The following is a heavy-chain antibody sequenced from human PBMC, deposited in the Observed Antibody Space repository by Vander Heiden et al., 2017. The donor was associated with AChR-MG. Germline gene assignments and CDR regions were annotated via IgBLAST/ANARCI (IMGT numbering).Heavy chain of an antibody. Sequence: EVQLVESGGGLVKPGGSLRLSCAASGFTFSSYSMNWVRQAPGKGLEWVSSISSSSSYIYYADSVKGRFTISRDNAKNSLYLQMNSLRAEDTAVYYCARARYYYDSSAYYRGDAFDIWGQGTMVTVSS. V-gene: IGHV3-21*01. CDR2: ISSSSSYI. J-gene: IGHJ3*02. CDR3: ARARYYYDSSAYYRGDAFDI. CDR1: GFTFSSYS. D-gene: IGHD3-22*01.